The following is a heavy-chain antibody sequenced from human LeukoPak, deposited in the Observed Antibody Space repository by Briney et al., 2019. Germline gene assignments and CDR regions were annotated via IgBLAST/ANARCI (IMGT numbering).Heavy chain of an antibody. CDR2: RNTNSGGT. CDR1: GYTVTCYY. J-gene: IGHJ3*02. CDR3: ARDRIAEARADAFDI. Sequence: ASVKVSCKGSGYTVTCYYMHWGRQAPGQGLEWMGWRNTNSGGTNYAQKFQGRVTMTRDTSISTAYMELSRLRSDDTAVYYCARDRIAEARADAFDIWGQGTMVTVSS. D-gene: IGHD6-13*01. V-gene: IGHV1-2*02.